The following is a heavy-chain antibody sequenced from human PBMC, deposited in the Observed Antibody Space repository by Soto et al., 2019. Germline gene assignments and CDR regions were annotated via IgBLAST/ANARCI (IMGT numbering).Heavy chain of an antibody. CDR2: ISYDGSNK. J-gene: IGHJ4*02. V-gene: IGHV3-30-3*01. CDR3: ARDPPREIVVVPDAIEASGYFDY. D-gene: IGHD2-2*01. Sequence: GSLRLSCAGSGFTFSGYAMTWVRQAPGKGLEWVAVISYDGSNKYYADSVKGRFTISRDNSKNTLYLQMNSLRAEDTAVYYCARDPPREIVVVPDAIEASGYFDYWGQGTLVTVSS. CDR1: GFTFSGYA.